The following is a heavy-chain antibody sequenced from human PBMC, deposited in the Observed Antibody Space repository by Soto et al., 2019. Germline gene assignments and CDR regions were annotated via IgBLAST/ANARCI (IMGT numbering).Heavy chain of an antibody. V-gene: IGHV1-18*01. Sequence: QLQLTQSGGEARKPGASVRVSCAASGYKSSTYAISWLRQAPGQGLEWMGLITPNSGYTNYAQKFQGRLILTTDIPSSTAYMELTSLRYDDTAIYYCATSCDTGFDPWGQGTLVSVS. J-gene: IGHJ5*02. D-gene: IGHD3-9*01. CDR2: ITPNSGYT. CDR1: GYKSSTYA. CDR3: ATSCDTGFDP.